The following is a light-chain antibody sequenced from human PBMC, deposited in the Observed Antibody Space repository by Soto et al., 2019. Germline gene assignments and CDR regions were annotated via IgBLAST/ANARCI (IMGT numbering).Light chain of an antibody. CDR1: QSVSSNY. CDR3: QQYGSSPLT. Sequence: DMVFPLYPGTLSFAARESATLSCRASQSVSSNYLAWYQQKPGQTPKVLIYRASTRATGIPDRFSGSGSGTDFTLTISRLEAEDFAVYYCQQYGSSPLTFGGGTKVDIK. J-gene: IGKJ4*01. CDR2: RAS. V-gene: IGKV3-20*01.